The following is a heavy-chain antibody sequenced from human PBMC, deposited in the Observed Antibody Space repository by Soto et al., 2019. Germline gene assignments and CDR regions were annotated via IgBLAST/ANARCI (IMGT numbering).Heavy chain of an antibody. CDR1: GGCFSGYY. J-gene: IGHJ4*02. CDR2: INHSGST. V-gene: IGHV4-34*01. Sequence: SETLSLTCAVDGGCFSGYYWSWIRQPPGKGLEWIGEINHSGSTNYNPSLKSRVTISVDTSKNQFSLKLSSVTAADTAVYYCARGEDTAMVPFDYWGQGTLVTVS. D-gene: IGHD5-18*01. CDR3: ARGEDTAMVPFDY.